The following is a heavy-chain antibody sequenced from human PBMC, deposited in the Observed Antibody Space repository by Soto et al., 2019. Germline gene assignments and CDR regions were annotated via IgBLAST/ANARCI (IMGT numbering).Heavy chain of an antibody. CDR3: ARDFGPYSSGWYGGYFDY. CDR1: GFTFSSYA. Sequence: QVQLVGSGGGVVQPGRSLRLSCAASGFTFSSYAMHWVRQAPGKGLEWVAVISYDGSNKYYADSVKGRFTISRDNSKNTLYLQMNSLRAEDTAVYYCARDFGPYSSGWYGGYFDYWGQETLVTVSS. CDR2: ISYDGSNK. V-gene: IGHV3-30-3*01. J-gene: IGHJ4*02. D-gene: IGHD6-19*01.